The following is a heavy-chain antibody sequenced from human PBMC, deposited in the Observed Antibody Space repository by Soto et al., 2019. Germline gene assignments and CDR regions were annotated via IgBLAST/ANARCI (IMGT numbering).Heavy chain of an antibody. D-gene: IGHD2-2*01. J-gene: IGHJ5*02. Sequence: QVQLVESGGGVVQPGRSVRLSCAASGFTFSSYGMHWVRQAPGKGLEWVAVISYDGSNKYYADSVKGRFTISRDNSKNTLYLQMNRLRAEDTAVYYCAKDPGYQLQRNWFDPWGQGTLVTVSS. V-gene: IGHV3-30*18. CDR1: GFTFSSYG. CDR3: AKDPGYQLQRNWFDP. CDR2: ISYDGSNK.